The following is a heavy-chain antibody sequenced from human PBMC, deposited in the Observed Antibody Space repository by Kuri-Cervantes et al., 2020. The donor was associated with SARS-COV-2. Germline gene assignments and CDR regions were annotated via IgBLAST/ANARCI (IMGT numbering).Heavy chain of an antibody. J-gene: IGHJ4*02. CDR2: ISYDGTNK. D-gene: IGHD2-21*01. CDR1: GFTFSSYG. Sequence: GEFLKISCAASGFTFSSYGMHWVRQAPGKGLEWVAVISYDGTNKDYTASGKGRFTISGDNSQNTLYLQMKSLRTEDTALYYCARDRVGVHDSWGQGTLVTVSS. CDR3: ARDRVGVHDS. V-gene: IGHV3-30*03.